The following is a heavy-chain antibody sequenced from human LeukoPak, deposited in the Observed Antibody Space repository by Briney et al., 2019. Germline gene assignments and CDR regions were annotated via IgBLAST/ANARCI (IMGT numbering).Heavy chain of an antibody. CDR1: GYTFTGYY. Sequence: ASVKVSCKASGYTFTGYYMHWLRQAPGQGPEWMGYINPRNGATDYSQKFQGRLSMTRDTSISTAYMEVSSLRSDDTALYYCARDPRDTGGAYDSWGQGTLLTVSS. D-gene: IGHD2-8*02. V-gene: IGHV1-2*02. CDR3: ARDPRDTGGAYDS. CDR2: INPRNGAT. J-gene: IGHJ5*01.